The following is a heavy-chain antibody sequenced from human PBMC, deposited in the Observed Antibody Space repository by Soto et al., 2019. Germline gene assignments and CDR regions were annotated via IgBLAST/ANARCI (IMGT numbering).Heavy chain of an antibody. CDR3: ARDGEGQWGDLWFDP. Sequence: GGSLRLSCAASGFTFSSYGMHWVRQAPGKGLEWVAVIWYDGSNKYYADSVKGRFTISRDNSKNTLDLQMNSLRAEDTAVYYWARDGEGQWGDLWFDPWGQGTLVTVSS. CDR1: GFTFSSYG. V-gene: IGHV3-33*01. D-gene: IGHD6-19*01. J-gene: IGHJ5*02. CDR2: IWYDGSNK.